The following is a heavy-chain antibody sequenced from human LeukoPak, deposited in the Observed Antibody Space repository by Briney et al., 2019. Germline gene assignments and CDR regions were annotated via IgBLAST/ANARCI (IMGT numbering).Heavy chain of an antibody. D-gene: IGHD6-13*01. Sequence: PSVRVSCKASGYTFTGYYMHWVRQGPGQGLEWMGWITPTSGGPNYAQKFQGRVTMSRDTTISTAYMELSRLRSGDTAVYYWARGGGFRSSWDGAFDIWGQGTMVTVSS. J-gene: IGHJ3*02. CDR3: ARGGGFRSSWDGAFDI. CDR1: GYTFTGYY. CDR2: ITPTSGGP. V-gene: IGHV1-2*02.